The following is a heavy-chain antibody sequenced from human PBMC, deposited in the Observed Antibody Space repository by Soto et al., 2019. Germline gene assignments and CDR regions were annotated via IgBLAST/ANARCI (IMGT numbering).Heavy chain of an antibody. CDR2: IYYSGST. V-gene: IGHV4-59*01. J-gene: IGHJ3*02. D-gene: IGHD2-21*01. CDR1: GGSISSYY. Sequence: ETLSLTCTVSGGSISSYYWSWIRQPPGKGLEWIGYIYYSGSTNYNPSLKSRVTISVDTSKNQFSLKPSSVTAADTAVYYCARAGVVDAFDIWGQGTMVTVSS. CDR3: ARAGVVDAFDI.